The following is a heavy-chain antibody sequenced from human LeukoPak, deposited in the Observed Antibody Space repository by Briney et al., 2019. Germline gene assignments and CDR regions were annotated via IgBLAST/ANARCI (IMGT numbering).Heavy chain of an antibody. V-gene: IGHV3-7*03. J-gene: IGHJ4*02. CDR1: GFTFSSYW. D-gene: IGHD5-18*01. CDR2: IKQDGSEK. Sequence: GGSLRLSCAASGFTFSSYWMSWVRQAPGKGLEWVANIKQDGSEKYYVDSVKGRFTISRDNAKNSLYLQMNSLRAEDTAVYYCARGVDTAMVTGGYYFDYWGQGTLVTVSS. CDR3: ARGVDTAMVTGGYYFDY.